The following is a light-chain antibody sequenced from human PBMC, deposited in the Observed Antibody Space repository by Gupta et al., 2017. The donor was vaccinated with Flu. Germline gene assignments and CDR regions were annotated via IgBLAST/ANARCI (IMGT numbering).Light chain of an antibody. CDR1: QNIYTH. J-gene: IGKJ2*01. CDR2: EAS. CDR3: QQSDSVPYT. Sequence: TQAPSSLSASVGDRVTISCRTSQNIYTHLNWYQQKPGKAPKLLIFEASTLQSGVPSRFSGSGSRTDFTLTISSLQPEDFATYYCQQSDSVPYTFGLGTTLDVK. V-gene: IGKV1-39*01.